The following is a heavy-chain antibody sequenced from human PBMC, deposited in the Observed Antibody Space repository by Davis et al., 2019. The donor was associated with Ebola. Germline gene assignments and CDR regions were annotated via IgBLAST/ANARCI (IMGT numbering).Heavy chain of an antibody. V-gene: IGHV1-69*13. D-gene: IGHD3-22*01. CDR3: ARALITYYYDSSGYSYFDY. CDR1: GGTFSSYG. Sequence: SVKVSCKASGGTFSSYGISWVRQAPGQGLEWMGGIIPIFGTANYAQKFQGRVTITADESTSTAYMELSSLRSEDTAVYYCARALITYYYDSSGYSYFDYWGQGTLVTVSS. J-gene: IGHJ4*02. CDR2: IIPIFGTA.